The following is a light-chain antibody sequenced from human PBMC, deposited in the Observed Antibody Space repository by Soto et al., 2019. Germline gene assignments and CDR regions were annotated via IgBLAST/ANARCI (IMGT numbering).Light chain of an antibody. CDR3: QQYNNWPRST. CDR1: QSVSSSY. V-gene: IGKV3-15*01. J-gene: IGKJ4*01. CDR2: RTS. Sequence: VLPPSPGTLSLSPGERATLSCRASQSVSSSYLAGYQQKPGQAPRLLMFRTSTMATGFPARFSAGGSGTDFNLTISSLQSEDFAIYHCQQYNNWPRSTFGGGTKVDI.